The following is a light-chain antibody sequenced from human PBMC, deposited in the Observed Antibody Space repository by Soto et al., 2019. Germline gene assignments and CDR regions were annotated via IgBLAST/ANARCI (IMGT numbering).Light chain of an antibody. V-gene: IGLV2-23*01. CDR3: CSYAGSGVV. J-gene: IGLJ2*01. CDR2: EGS. Sequence: QSALTQPAYVSGSPGQSITISCTGTSSDVGSYNLVSWYQQHPGKAPKLMIYEGSKRPSGVSNRFSGSKSGNTASLTISGLQAEDEADYYCCSYAGSGVVFGGGTTLTVL. CDR1: SSDVGSYNL.